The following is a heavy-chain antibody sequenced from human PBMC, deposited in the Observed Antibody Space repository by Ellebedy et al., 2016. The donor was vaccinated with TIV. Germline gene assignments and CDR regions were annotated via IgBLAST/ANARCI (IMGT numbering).Heavy chain of an antibody. J-gene: IGHJ5*02. Sequence: SVKVSXXASGGTFSSYAISWVRQAPGQGLEWMGGIIPIFGTANYAQKFQGRVTITADESTSTAYMELSSLRSEDTAVYYCARGHRGYCSSTSCYDWFDPWGQGTLVTVSS. CDR3: ARGHRGYCSSTSCYDWFDP. V-gene: IGHV1-69*13. CDR2: IIPIFGTA. D-gene: IGHD2-2*01. CDR1: GGTFSSYA.